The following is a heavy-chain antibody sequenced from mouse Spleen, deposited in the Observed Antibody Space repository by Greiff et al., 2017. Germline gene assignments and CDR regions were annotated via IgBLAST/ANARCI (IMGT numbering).Heavy chain of an antibody. CDR2: INPYNGAT. CDR1: GYSFTGYY. J-gene: IGHJ4*01. CDR3: ASLTGDYAMDY. Sequence: EVKLLESGPELVKPGASVKISCKASGYSFTGYYMHWVKQSHVKSLEWIGRINPYNGATSYNQNFKDKASLTVDKSSSTAYMELHSLTSEDSAVYYCASLTGDYAMDYWGQGNSVTVSS. V-gene: IGHV1-31*01. D-gene: IGHD4-1*01.